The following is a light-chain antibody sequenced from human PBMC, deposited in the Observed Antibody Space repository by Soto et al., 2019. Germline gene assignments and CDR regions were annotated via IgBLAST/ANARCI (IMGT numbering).Light chain of an antibody. V-gene: IGLV1-44*01. CDR2: TDY. J-gene: IGLJ3*02. CDR3: ASWDDNLNGGV. CDR1: NSNVGNNT. Sequence: QSVLTQPPSASGTPGQRVTISCSGSNSNVGNNTVNWYQQLPGTAPKLLIYTDYQRPSGVPDRFSGSKSGTSASLAINGLHSEDEADYYCASWDDNLNGGVFGGGTKLSVL.